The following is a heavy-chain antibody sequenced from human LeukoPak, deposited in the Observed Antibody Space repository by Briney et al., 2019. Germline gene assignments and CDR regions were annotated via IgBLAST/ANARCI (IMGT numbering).Heavy chain of an antibody. J-gene: IGHJ5*02. CDR3: ATDGAGFDT. V-gene: IGHV3-11*01. CDR2: INIGGTNT. Sequence: GGSLRLSCAASGFTFNDYYMSWIRQAPGKGLEWLSYINIGGTNTHYADSVKGRFTVSRDNAKKSLYLEMNNLRAEDTAVYYCATDGAGFDTWGQGVLVTVSS. CDR1: GFTFNDYY.